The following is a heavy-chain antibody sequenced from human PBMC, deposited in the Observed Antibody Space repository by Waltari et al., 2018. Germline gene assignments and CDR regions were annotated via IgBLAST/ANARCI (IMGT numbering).Heavy chain of an antibody. CDR1: GLTFPTNA. D-gene: IGHD2-21*01. J-gene: IGHJ4*02. CDR3: AREGPSYSGFDY. V-gene: IGHV3-30-3*01. Sequence: QVQLVESGGGVVQPGRSLRLSCAASGLTFPTNAMHWVRQAPGKGLEWVAVISYDGSKKYYANSVKGRFTISRDNSKNTLYLQMSSLRAEDTALYYCAREGPSYSGFDYWGQGSLVTVSS. CDR2: ISYDGSKK.